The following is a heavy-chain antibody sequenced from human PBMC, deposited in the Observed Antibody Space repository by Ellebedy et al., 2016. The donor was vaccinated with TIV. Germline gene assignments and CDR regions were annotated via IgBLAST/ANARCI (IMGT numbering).Heavy chain of an antibody. V-gene: IGHV3-66*01. CDR3: ARRYTSGWAPFHY. J-gene: IGHJ4*02. CDR2: ISSGGTT. D-gene: IGHD6-19*01. CDR1: GFTVSSNY. Sequence: GGSLRLSCAASGFTVSSNYMSWVRQAPGKGLEWVSVISSGGTTYYADSVKGRFSVPRDNANNTMYLQMNSLRAEDTAIYYCARRYTSGWAPFHYWGQGTLVTVPS.